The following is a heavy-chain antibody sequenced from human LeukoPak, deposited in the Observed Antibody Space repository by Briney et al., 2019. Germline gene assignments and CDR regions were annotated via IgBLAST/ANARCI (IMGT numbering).Heavy chain of an antibody. CDR1: GFSFSAYA. D-gene: IGHD3-9*01. Sequence: GGSLRLSCAASGFSFSAYAMNWVRQAPGKGLEWVSAVSGTGDETYYADSVKGRFTISRDNSKNTLYLQMNSLRAEDTALYYCAKGMSVDILFALEYWGQGILVTVSS. CDR3: AKGMSVDILFALEY. J-gene: IGHJ4*02. V-gene: IGHV3-23*01. CDR2: VSGTGDET.